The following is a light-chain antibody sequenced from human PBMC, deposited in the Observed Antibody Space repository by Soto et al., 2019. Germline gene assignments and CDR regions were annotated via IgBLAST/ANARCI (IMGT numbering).Light chain of an antibody. V-gene: IGLV2-14*03. CDR3: CSYTSSNTYV. J-gene: IGLJ1*01. CDR2: DVT. CDR1: SSDVGGFDY. Sequence: QSVLTQPASVSGSLGQSITISCTGTSSDVGGFDYVSWYQHHPGKAPKLIIYDVTSRPSGVSYPFSGSTSGNTASLTISGLLAEHGADYHCCSYTSSNTYVFGTGTKVT.